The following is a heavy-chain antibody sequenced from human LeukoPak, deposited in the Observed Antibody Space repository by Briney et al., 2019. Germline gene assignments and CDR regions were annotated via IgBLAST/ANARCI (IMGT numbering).Heavy chain of an antibody. CDR3: ARGGVFDY. D-gene: IGHD2-8*02. J-gene: IGHJ4*02. V-gene: IGHV3-74*01. Sequence: GGSLRLSCAASGFTFSSYWMHWVRQAPGEGLVWVSRINSDGSSTSYADSVKGRFTISRDNAKNTLYLQMNSLRAEDTAVYYCARGGVFDYWGQGTLVTVSS. CDR1: GFTFSSYW. CDR2: INSDGSST.